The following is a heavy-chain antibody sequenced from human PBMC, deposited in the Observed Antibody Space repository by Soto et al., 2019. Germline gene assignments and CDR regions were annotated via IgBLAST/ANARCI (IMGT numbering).Heavy chain of an antibody. V-gene: IGHV4-31*03. D-gene: IGHD3-10*01. J-gene: IGHJ4*02. CDR3: ARGHITMVRGVNAFDY. Sequence: SETLSLTCTVSGGSISSGGYYWSWIRQHPGKGLEWIGYIYYSGSTYYNPSLKSRVTISVDTSKNQFSLKLSSVTAADTAVYYCARGHITMVRGVNAFDYWGQGTLVTVSS. CDR2: IYYSGST. CDR1: GGSISSGGYY.